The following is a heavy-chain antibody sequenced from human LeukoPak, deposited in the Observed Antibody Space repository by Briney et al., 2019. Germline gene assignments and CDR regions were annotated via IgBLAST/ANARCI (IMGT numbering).Heavy chain of an antibody. CDR1: GGSFSGYY. V-gene: IGHV4-34*01. D-gene: IGHD2-21*01. CDR2: INHSGST. CDR3: ARAQYSRFDP. J-gene: IGHJ5*02. Sequence: SETLSLTCAVYGGSFSGYYWSWIRQPPGKGLEGIGEINHSGSTNYNPALTSRGTISVETSKNQFSLKLSSVTAADTAVYYCARAQYSRFDPWGQGTLVTVSS.